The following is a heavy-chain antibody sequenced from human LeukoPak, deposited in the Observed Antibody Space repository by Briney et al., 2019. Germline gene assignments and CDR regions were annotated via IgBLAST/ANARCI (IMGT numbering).Heavy chain of an antibody. Sequence: ASVKVSCKASGYTFTSYAMNWVRQAPGQGLEWMGIINPSGGSTSYAQKFQGRVTMTRDMSTSTVYMELSSLRSEDTAVYYCARRGGYYYGAFDIWGQGTMVTVSS. CDR2: INPSGGST. CDR3: ARRGGYYYGAFDI. CDR1: GYTFTSYA. V-gene: IGHV1-46*01. J-gene: IGHJ3*02. D-gene: IGHD3-22*01.